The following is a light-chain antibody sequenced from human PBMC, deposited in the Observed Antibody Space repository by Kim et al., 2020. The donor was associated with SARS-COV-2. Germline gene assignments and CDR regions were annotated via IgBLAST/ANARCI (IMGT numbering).Light chain of an antibody. CDR1: QSVGSN. V-gene: IGKV3-15*01. CDR3: QQYNNWPPA. CDR2: GAA. Sequence: VSPAERAPPSCRASQSVGSNVAWYQQKPGQAPRRLIDGAATRATGIPARFSGSGSGTEFTLTISSLQSEDFAVYYCQQYNNWPPAFGQGTKVDIK. J-gene: IGKJ1*01.